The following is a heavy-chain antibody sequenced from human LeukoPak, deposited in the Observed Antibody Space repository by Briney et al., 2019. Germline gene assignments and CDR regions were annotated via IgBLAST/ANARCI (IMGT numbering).Heavy chain of an antibody. CDR3: ARCSGGSCYYYYYMDV. D-gene: IGHD2-15*01. Sequence: PGGSLRLSCAASGFTVSDNYMSWVRQAPGKGLEWVSVIYSGGSTYYADSVKGRFTISRDNSKNTLYLQMNSLRAEDTAVYYCARCSGGSCYYYYYMDVWGKGTTVTVSS. J-gene: IGHJ6*03. CDR2: IYSGGST. CDR1: GFTVSDNY. V-gene: IGHV3-53*01.